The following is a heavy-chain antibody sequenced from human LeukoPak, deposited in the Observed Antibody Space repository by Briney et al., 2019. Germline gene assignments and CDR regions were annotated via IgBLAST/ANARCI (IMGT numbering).Heavy chain of an antibody. Sequence: ASETLSLTCTVSGYSISSGYYWAWIRQPPGKRLEWIGSIYHSGSTYYNPSLKSRVTISVDTSKNQFSLKLSSVTAADTAVYYCARENNWFDPWGQGTLVTVSS. V-gene: IGHV4-38-2*02. CDR3: ARENNWFDP. J-gene: IGHJ5*02. CDR1: GYSISSGYY. CDR2: IYHSGST.